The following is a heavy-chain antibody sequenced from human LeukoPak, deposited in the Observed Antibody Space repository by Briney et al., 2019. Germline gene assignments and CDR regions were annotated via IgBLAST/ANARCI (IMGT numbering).Heavy chain of an antibody. D-gene: IGHD3-10*01. CDR3: AGRGFWSRAFDI. CDR1: GGSISSYY. Sequence: PSETLSLTCTVSGGSISSYYWSWIRQPPGKGLEWIGYIYYSGSTNYNPSLKSRVTISVDTSKNQFSLKLSSVTAADTAVYYRAGRGFWSRAFDIWGQGTMVTVSS. V-gene: IGHV4-59*08. J-gene: IGHJ3*02. CDR2: IYYSGST.